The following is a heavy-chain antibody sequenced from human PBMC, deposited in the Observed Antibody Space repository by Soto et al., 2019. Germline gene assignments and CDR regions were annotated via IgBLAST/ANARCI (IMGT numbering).Heavy chain of an antibody. D-gene: IGHD6-19*01. V-gene: IGHV1-3*01. Sequence: ASVKVSCKASGYTFTNYAMHWVRQAPGQRLEWMGWINAGNGNTKYSQKFQGRVTITRDTSASTAYMELSSLRSEDTAVYYCASLAVADRAFDIWGQGTMVTVSS. CDR3: ASLAVADRAFDI. J-gene: IGHJ3*02. CDR2: INAGNGNT. CDR1: GYTFTNYA.